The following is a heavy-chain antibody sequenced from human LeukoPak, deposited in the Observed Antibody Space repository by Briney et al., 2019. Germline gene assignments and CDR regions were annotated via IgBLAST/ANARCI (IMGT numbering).Heavy chain of an antibody. CDR2: ISGSGGST. J-gene: IGHJ3*02. CDR3: AKDWPTYPNRLYDSSGYSRGDDAFDI. Sequence: QAGGSLRLSCAASGFTFSSYAMSWVRQAPGKGLEWVSAISGSGGSTYYADSVKGRFTISRDNSKNTLYLQMNSLRAEDTAVYYCAKDWPTYPNRLYDSSGYSRGDDAFDIWGQGTMVTVSS. CDR1: GFTFSSYA. D-gene: IGHD3-22*01. V-gene: IGHV3-23*01.